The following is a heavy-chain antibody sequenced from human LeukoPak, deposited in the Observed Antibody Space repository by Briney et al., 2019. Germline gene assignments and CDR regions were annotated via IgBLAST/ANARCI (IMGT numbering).Heavy chain of an antibody. J-gene: IGHJ4*02. D-gene: IGHD2-2*01. CDR1: GGSISSSSYY. V-gene: IGHV4-39*01. CDR2: IYYSGST. CDR3: ASLVVPAAFDY. Sequence: SETLSLTCTVYGGSISSSSYYWGWIRQPPGKGLEWIGSIYYSGSTYYNPSLKSRVTISVDTSKNQFSLKLSSVTAADTAVYYCASLVVPAAFDYWGQGTLVTVSS.